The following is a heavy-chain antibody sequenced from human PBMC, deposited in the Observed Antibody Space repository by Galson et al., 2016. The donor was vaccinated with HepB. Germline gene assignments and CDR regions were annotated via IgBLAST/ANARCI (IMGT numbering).Heavy chain of an antibody. V-gene: IGHV3-7*04. CDR3: ARFSGGYNGAFDY. J-gene: IGHJ4*01. CDR2: IKQDGSEK. Sequence: SLRLSCAASGFTFSSYWMTWVRQAPGKGLEWVANIKQDGSEKYYVDSVRGRFTISRDNSKNTLYVQMNSLSAEDTAVYYCARFSGGYNGAFDYLGQGTPVAVSS. D-gene: IGHD1-1*01. CDR1: GFTFSSYW.